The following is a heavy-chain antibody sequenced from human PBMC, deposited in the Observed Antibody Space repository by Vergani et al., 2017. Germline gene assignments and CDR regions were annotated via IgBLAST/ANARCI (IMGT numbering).Heavy chain of an antibody. CDR1: GITFWKFG. Sequence: EVQLVESGGVVVQPGGSLRLSCAASGITFWKFGMHWVRQGPGKGLEWVSGISWNSGAVDYADSVKGRFIISRDNSKNTLHLQMNSLRADDTAVYYCTKGSRGYTGYFFDYWGQGTLATVSS. CDR3: TKGSRGYTGYFFDY. V-gene: IGHV3-9*01. J-gene: IGHJ4*02. CDR2: ISWNSGAV. D-gene: IGHD5-12*01.